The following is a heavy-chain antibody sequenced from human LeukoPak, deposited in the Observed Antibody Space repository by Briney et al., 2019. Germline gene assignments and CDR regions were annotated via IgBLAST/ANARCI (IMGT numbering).Heavy chain of an antibody. Sequence: GGSLRLSCAASGFTFSTCWMTWVRQAPGKGLEWVANIKQDGSERYYVDSVKGRFTISRDNAKSSLYLQMNSLRAEDTAVYYCAKSLVVVNDPPDYWGQGTLVTVFS. CDR1: GFTFSTCW. J-gene: IGHJ4*02. CDR2: IKQDGSER. D-gene: IGHD2-21*01. CDR3: AKSLVVVNDPPDY. V-gene: IGHV3-7*01.